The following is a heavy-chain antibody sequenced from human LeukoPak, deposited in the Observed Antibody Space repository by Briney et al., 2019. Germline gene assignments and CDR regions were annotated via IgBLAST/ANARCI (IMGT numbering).Heavy chain of an antibody. V-gene: IGHV3-7*03. CDR1: GFTISSHG. D-gene: IGHD3-16*01. CDR3: ARGGGLDV. J-gene: IGHJ6*02. CDR2: INHNGNVN. Sequence: GGSLRLSCAVSGFTISSHGMHWVRQAPGKGLEWVASINHNGNVNYYVDSVKGRFTISRDNAKNSLYLQMSNLRAEDTAVYFCARGGGLDVWGQGATVTVSS.